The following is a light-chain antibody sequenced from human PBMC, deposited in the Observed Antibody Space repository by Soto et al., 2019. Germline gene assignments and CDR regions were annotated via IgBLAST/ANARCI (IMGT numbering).Light chain of an antibody. Sequence: DIVMTQSPLSLPVTPGEPASISCRSSQSLLHSNGYNYLDWYLQKPGQSPQLLIYLGSNRSSGVPDRFSGSGSGTDFTLKISRVEAEDVGVYYCMQALQTPELTFGGATKVDIK. CDR3: MQALQTPELT. CDR2: LGS. CDR1: QSLLHSNGYNY. V-gene: IGKV2-28*01. J-gene: IGKJ4*01.